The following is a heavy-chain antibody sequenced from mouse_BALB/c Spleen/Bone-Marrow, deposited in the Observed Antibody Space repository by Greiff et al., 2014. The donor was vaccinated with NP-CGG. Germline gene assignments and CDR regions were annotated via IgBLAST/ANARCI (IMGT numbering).Heavy chain of an antibody. CDR2: INPDSSTI. CDR3: TRNGYYGGSAY. CDR1: GFAFNRYW. J-gene: IGHJ3*01. V-gene: IGHV4-1*02. D-gene: IGHD2-3*01. Sequence: EVKLMESGGGLVQPGGSLKLSCAASGFAFNRYWMTWVRQAPGKGLEWIGEINPDSSTINYTPSLKDKFIISRDNAKNTLYLQMSKVRSEDTGFYYCTRNGYYGGSAYWGQGTLVTVSA.